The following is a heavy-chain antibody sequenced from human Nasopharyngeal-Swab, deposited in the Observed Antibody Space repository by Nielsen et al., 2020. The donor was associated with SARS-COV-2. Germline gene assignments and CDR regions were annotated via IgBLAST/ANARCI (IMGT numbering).Heavy chain of an antibody. Sequence: WIRQPPGKGLEWVVVISYDGSNKYYADSVKGRFTISRDNSKNTLYLQMNSLRAEDTAVYYCAKEVDTVYYYYGMDVWGQGTTVTVSS. V-gene: IGHV3-30*18. D-gene: IGHD5-18*01. CDR3: AKEVDTVYYYYGMDV. J-gene: IGHJ6*02. CDR2: ISYDGSNK.